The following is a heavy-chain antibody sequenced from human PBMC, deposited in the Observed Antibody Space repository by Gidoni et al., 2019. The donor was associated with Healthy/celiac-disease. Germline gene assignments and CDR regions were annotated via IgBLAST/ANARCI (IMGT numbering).Heavy chain of an antibody. D-gene: IGHD6-13*01. CDR3: ARIAAAGLWFYDP. J-gene: IGHJ5*02. CDR1: GFTFCRYA. Sequence: EVQLLESGGGLVQPGGSLRLSCSASGFTFCRYAMSWVRQSPGKGLGLFSGISGSGGITYYADSVKGRLTISRDNSKNTLYLQMNSLRAEDTAVYYCARIAAAGLWFYDPWGQGTLVTVSS. V-gene: IGHV3-23*01. CDR2: ISGSGGIT.